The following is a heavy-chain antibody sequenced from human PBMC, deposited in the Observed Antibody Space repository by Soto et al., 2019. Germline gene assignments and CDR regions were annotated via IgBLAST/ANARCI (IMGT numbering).Heavy chain of an antibody. Sequence: EVQLVESGGGLVKPGGSLRLSCAASGFTFSNAWMNWVRQAAGKGLEWVGRFKSKTDGGATDYAAPVKGRFTISRDDSKNTLYLQMNSLKTEDTAVHYCTTADYGDTISRVWYFDLWGRGTLVTVSS. CDR2: FKSKTDGGAT. CDR1: GFTFSNAW. CDR3: TTADYGDTISRVWYFDL. D-gene: IGHD4-17*01. J-gene: IGHJ2*01. V-gene: IGHV3-15*07.